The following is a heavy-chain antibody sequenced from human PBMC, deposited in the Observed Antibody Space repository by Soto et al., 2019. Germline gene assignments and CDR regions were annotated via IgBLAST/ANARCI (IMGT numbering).Heavy chain of an antibody. D-gene: IGHD1-26*01. J-gene: IGHJ4*02. CDR1: GFTFSNYA. CDR2: IWYDGTDK. Sequence: GGSLRLSCVASGFTFSNYAMHWVRQAPGKGLEWVAIIWYDGTDKYYGDSVKGRFTISRDNSKNTLFLQMNSLRAEDTAVYYCAKDSGSYYWGQGTLVTVSS. CDR3: AKDSGSYY. V-gene: IGHV3-33*06.